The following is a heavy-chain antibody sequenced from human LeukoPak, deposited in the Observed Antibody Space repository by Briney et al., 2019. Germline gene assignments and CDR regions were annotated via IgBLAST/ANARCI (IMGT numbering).Heavy chain of an antibody. CDR1: GFTLSTNA. J-gene: IGHJ4*02. V-gene: IGHV3-23*01. CDR2: ISGSGGNT. CDR3: ASSVGVTMFFDF. Sequence: PGGSLRLSCAASGFTLSTNAMSWVRQAPGKGLEWVSAISGSGGNTYYADSVKGRFTISRDNSRNTLFLQMNSLRADDTAVYYCASSVGVTMFFDFWGQGTLVTVSS. D-gene: IGHD3-10*02.